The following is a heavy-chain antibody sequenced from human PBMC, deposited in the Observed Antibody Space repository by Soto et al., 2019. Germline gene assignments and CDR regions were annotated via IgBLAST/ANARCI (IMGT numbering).Heavy chain of an antibody. Sequence: GASVKVSCKASGGTFSSYAISWVRQAPGQGLEWMGGIIPFFGTANYAQKFQGRVTLTADKSTSTAYMELSSLRSEDTAVYYCARPDKIQWEPNYGNWYFDLWGRGTLVTVSS. CDR3: ARPDKIQWEPNYGNWYFDL. CDR2: IIPFFGTA. CDR1: GGTFSSYA. J-gene: IGHJ2*01. D-gene: IGHD1-26*01. V-gene: IGHV1-69*06.